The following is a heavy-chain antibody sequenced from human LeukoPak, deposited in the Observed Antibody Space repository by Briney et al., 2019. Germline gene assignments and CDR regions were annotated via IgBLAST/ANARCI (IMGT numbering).Heavy chain of an antibody. Sequence: GGSLRLSCVVSGFTINSYAMSWVRQAPGKGPEWVSAIGGTGDSTYYADSVKGRLFISRDYSTNTLFLQMNNLRVEDTAVYYCAKKMGIWFVGFDSWGQGILVTVSS. V-gene: IGHV3-23*01. J-gene: IGHJ4*02. CDR2: IGGTGDST. D-gene: IGHD3-10*01. CDR1: GFTINSYA. CDR3: AKKMGIWFVGFDS.